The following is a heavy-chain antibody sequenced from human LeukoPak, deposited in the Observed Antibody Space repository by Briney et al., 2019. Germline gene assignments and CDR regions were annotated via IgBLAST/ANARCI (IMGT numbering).Heavy chain of an antibody. J-gene: IGHJ4*02. V-gene: IGHV3-64*01. CDR3: AREEYSNSWCFDY. CDR1: GFTFSSYA. D-gene: IGHD6-13*01. CDR2: ISSNGGST. Sequence: GGSLRLSCAASGFTFSSYAMHWVRQAPGKGLEDVSAISSNGGSTYYANSVQGRFTISRDNSKNTLYLQMGSLRAEDMAVYYCAREEYSNSWCFDYWGLGTLVTVSS.